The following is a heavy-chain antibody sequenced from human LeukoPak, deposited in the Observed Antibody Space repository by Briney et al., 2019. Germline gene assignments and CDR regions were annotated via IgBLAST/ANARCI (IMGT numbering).Heavy chain of an antibody. CDR1: GVSISSYY. Sequence: PSETLSLTCTVSGVSISSYYWSWLRQPPGKGLEWIGYIYYSGSTNYNPSLKSRVTISVDTSKNQFSLKLSSVTAADTAVYYCASVQYCSSTSCYEGFDYWGQGTLVTVSS. V-gene: IGHV4-59*08. CDR3: ASVQYCSSTSCYEGFDY. D-gene: IGHD2-2*01. CDR2: IYYSGST. J-gene: IGHJ4*02.